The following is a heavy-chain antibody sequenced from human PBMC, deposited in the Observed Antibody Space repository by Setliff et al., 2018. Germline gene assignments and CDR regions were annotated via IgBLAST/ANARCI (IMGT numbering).Heavy chain of an antibody. CDR1: GFSFSTFG. J-gene: IGHJ4*02. V-gene: IGHV1-18*01. CDR3: TRSRAPRVVLAADFDL. Sequence: GASVKVSCKTSGFSFSTFGFSWVRQAPGQGLEWMGWISPYSGESNYAQKFQDRLTGTADTSTKTTYMELRSLTSDDTAVYFCTRSRAPRVVLAADFDLWGQGTLVTVSS. D-gene: IGHD3-16*01. CDR2: ISPYSGES.